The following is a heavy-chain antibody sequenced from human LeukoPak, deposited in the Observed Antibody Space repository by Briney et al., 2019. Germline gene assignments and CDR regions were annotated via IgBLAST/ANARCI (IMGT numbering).Heavy chain of an antibody. Sequence: GGSLRLSCAASGFTFSSYAMSWVRQAPGKGLEWVSAISGSGGSTYYADSVKGRFTISRDNAKNSLYLQMNSLRAEDTAVYYCARTWFGESAFDIWGQGTMVTVSS. D-gene: IGHD3-10*01. CDR3: ARTWFGESAFDI. J-gene: IGHJ3*02. CDR2: ISGSGGST. V-gene: IGHV3-23*01. CDR1: GFTFSSYA.